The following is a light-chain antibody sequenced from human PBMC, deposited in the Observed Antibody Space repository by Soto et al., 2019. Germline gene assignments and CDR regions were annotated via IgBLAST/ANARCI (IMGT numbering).Light chain of an antibody. CDR3: QQYNSYWT. CDR2: DAS. Sequence: DIQMTQSPSTLSASVGDRVTITCRASQSISSWLAWDQQKPGKAPKLLIYDASSLESGVPSRFSGSGSGTEFTLTISSLQPDDFATYYCQQYNSYWTFGQGTKVEI. V-gene: IGKV1-5*01. J-gene: IGKJ1*01. CDR1: QSISSW.